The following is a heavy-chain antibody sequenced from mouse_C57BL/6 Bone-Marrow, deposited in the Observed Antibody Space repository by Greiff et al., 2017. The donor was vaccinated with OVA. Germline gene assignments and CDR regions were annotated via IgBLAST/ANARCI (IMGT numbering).Heavy chain of an antibody. CDR2: ISDGGSYT. CDR3: ARLSGLFDY. D-gene: IGHD6-2*01. CDR1: GFTFSSYA. V-gene: IGHV5-4*03. J-gene: IGHJ2*01. Sequence: EVMLVESGGGLVKPGGSLKLSCAASGFTFSSYAMSWVRQTPEKRLEWVATISDGGSYTYYPDNVKGRFTISRDNAKNNLYLQMSHLKSEDTAIYYCARLSGLFDYWGQGTTLTVSS.